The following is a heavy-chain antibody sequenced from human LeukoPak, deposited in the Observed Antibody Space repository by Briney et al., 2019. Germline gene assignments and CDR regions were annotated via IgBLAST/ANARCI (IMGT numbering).Heavy chain of an antibody. V-gene: IGHV4-4*07. CDR1: GGSISSYY. D-gene: IGHD5-12*01. CDR2: IYTSGST. Sequence: PSETLSLTCTVSGGSISSYYWNWIRQPAGKGLEWIGRIYTSGSTNYNPSLKSRVTMSIDTSKNQFSLKLSSVIAADTAVYYCARGLVATKRFDYWGQGTLVTVSS. J-gene: IGHJ4*02. CDR3: ARGLVATKRFDY.